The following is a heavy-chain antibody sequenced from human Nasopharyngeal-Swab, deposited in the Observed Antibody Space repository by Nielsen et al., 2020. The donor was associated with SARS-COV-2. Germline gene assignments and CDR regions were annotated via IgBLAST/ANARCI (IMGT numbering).Heavy chain of an antibody. CDR3: ARDPGPMTIIGVMPPLAWFDP. D-gene: IGHD3-3*01. CDR2: INPNSGGT. Sequence: ASVKVSCKASGYTFTGYYIHWVRQAPGQGLEWMGWINPNSGGTNYAQKFQGRVAMTRDTSINTAYMELRSLSSDDTAVYYCARDPGPMTIIGVMPPLAWFDPWGQGTLVTVSS. V-gene: IGHV1-2*02. J-gene: IGHJ5*02. CDR1: GYTFTGYY.